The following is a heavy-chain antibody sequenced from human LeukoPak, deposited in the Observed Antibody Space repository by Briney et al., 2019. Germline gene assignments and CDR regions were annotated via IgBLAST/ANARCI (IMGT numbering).Heavy chain of an antibody. CDR2: ISYSGGST. CDR3: AKDGLDFWSGYSYYFDY. V-gene: IGHV3-23*01. J-gene: IGHJ4*02. CDR1: GFTFSSYA. Sequence: GGSLRLSCAASGFTFSSYAMSWVRQAPGKGLEWVSAISYSGGSTYYPDSVKGRFTIPRENSNNTLFVHRNSLTAEDTAVYYCAKDGLDFWSGYSYYFDYWGQGTVVTVSS. D-gene: IGHD3-3*01.